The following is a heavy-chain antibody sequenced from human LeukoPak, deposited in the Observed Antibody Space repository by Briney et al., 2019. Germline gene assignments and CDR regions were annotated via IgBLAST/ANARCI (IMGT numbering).Heavy chain of an antibody. V-gene: IGHV4-61*02. CDR1: GGSISSGSYY. CDR2: IYTIGST. J-gene: IGHJ4*02. D-gene: IGHD6-19*01. CDR3: ARDLVAVAGTEYYFDY. Sequence: PSQTLSLTCSLSGGSISSGSYYWSWIRQPAGKGLEWIGRIYTIGSTNYNPSLKSRLTISADTSKNQFSLKLSSVTAADAAVYYCARDLVAVAGTEYYFDYWGQGTLVTVSS.